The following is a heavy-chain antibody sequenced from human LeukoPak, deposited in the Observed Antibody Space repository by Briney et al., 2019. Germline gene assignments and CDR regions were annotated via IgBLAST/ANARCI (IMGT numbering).Heavy chain of an antibody. CDR2: IKQDGSEK. D-gene: IGHD3-10*01. Sequence: GGSLRLSCAASGFTFSSYWMSWVRQAPGKGLEWVANIKQDGSEKYYVDSVKGRFTISRDNAKNSLYLQMNSLRAEDTAVYYCARSWFGELIHDAFDIWGQGTMVTVSS. J-gene: IGHJ3*02. V-gene: IGHV3-7*01. CDR1: GFTFSSYW. CDR3: ARSWFGELIHDAFDI.